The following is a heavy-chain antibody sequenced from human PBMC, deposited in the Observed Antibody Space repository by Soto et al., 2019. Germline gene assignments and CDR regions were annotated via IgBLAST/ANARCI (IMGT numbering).Heavy chain of an antibody. J-gene: IGHJ4*02. CDR1: GLIFSNNG. Sequence: LRLSCVGSGLIFSNNGMHWVRQTPGKGLEWVAFMSYDGSDTFYADSVKGRFTISRDNSKNTLFLHMSNLRAEDTAMYYCTIVRVADSALDHWGQGTLVTVSS. V-gene: IGHV3-30*03. CDR2: MSYDGSDT. D-gene: IGHD3-10*02. CDR3: TIVRVADSALDH.